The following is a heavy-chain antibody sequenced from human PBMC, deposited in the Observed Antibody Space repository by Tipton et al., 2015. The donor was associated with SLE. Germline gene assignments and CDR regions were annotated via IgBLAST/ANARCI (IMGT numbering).Heavy chain of an antibody. D-gene: IGHD2-2*01. Sequence: SLRLSCAASGFTFSSYGMHWVRQAPGKGLEWVAFIRYDGSNKYYADSVKGRFTISRDNSKNTLYLQMNSLRAEDTAVYYCAKDYCSSTSCFYYYYYYGMDVWGQGTTVTVSS. J-gene: IGHJ6*02. V-gene: IGHV3-30*02. CDR2: IRYDGSNK. CDR1: GFTFSSYG. CDR3: AKDYCSSTSCFYYYYYYGMDV.